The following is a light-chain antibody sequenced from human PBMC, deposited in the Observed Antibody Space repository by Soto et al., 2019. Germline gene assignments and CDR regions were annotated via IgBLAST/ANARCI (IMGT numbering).Light chain of an antibody. CDR2: EVS. CDR3: TSYTTSSTLV. J-gene: IGLJ3*02. CDR1: SNDIGTYRY. Sequence: QSALTQPASVSGSPGQSITISCTGTSNDIGTYRYVSWYQRHPGKVPKLIIFEVSDRPSGVSHHFSGSKSGNTASLTISGIQAEDEADYYCTSYTTSSTLVFGGGTQLTVL. V-gene: IGLV2-14*01.